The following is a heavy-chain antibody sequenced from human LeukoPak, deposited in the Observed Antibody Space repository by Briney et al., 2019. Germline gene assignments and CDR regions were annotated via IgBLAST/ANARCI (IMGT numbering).Heavy chain of an antibody. CDR1: GFTFDDYA. D-gene: IGHD3-22*01. Sequence: QTGGSLRLSCAASGFTFDDYAMHWVRQAPGKGLEWVSGISWNSGSIGYADSVKGRFTISRDNAKNSLYLQMNSLRAEDTALYYCAKSGSPTPYYFDYWGQGTLVTVSS. CDR2: ISWNSGSI. CDR3: AKSGSPTPYYFDY. V-gene: IGHV3-9*01. J-gene: IGHJ4*02.